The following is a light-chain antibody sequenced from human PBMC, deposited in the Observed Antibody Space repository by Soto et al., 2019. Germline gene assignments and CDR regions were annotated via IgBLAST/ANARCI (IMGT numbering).Light chain of an antibody. CDR3: SSYAGNTNWV. CDR2: EVN. J-gene: IGLJ3*02. CDR1: SSDVGGYNY. Sequence: QSALTQPPSASGSPGQSVTISCTGTSSDVGGYNYVSWYQQHPGKAPKLIIYEVNKRPSGVPDRFSASKSGNAASLTVSGLQAEDEADYYCSSYAGNTNWVIGGGTKVTVL. V-gene: IGLV2-8*01.